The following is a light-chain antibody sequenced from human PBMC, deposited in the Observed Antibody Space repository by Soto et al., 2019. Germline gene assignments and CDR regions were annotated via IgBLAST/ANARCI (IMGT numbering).Light chain of an antibody. V-gene: IGKV1-27*01. CDR1: RGIGNY. Sequence: DIQMTQSPSSLSASVGDRVTITCRASRGIGNYLAWYQQKPGKVPSLLIYAASTLQSGVSSRFSGSRSGTDFTLNISTLQPGDVATYYCQKYDDAPLSFGGGTKVEI. CDR3: QKYDDAPLS. J-gene: IGKJ4*01. CDR2: AAS.